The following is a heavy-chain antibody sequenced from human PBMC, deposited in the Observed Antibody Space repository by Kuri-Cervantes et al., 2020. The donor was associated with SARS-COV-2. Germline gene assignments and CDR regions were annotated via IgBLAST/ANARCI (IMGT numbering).Heavy chain of an antibody. CDR1: GFTFSSYA. CDR2: ISYDGSNK. CDR3: VRDGDHWNFDY. Sequence: GESLKISCAASGFTFSSYAMHWVRQAPGKGLEWVAVISYDGSNKYYAGSVKGRFTISRDNSKNMLFLQMNSLRAEDTAVYYCVRDGDHWNFDYWGQGTLVTVSS. V-gene: IGHV3-30-3*01. D-gene: IGHD1-1*01. J-gene: IGHJ4*02.